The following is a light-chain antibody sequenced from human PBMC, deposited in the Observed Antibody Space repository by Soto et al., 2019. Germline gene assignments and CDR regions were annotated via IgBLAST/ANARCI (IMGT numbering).Light chain of an antibody. Sequence: EIVMTQSTATLSLSPGERAALSCRASQSINSELAWYQQKPGQPPRLLIYGASTRATGAPARFTGSESGSEFTLTISGLQSEDFAVYYCQQGHNWPLTFGQGTRMEI. CDR2: GAS. J-gene: IGKJ2*01. CDR1: QSINSE. V-gene: IGKV3-15*01. CDR3: QQGHNWPLT.